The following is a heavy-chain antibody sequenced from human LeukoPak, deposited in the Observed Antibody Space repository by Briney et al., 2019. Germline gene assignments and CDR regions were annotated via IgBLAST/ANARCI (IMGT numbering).Heavy chain of an antibody. CDR1: AGSITSSGYY. D-gene: IGHD4-23*01. CDR2: IHSSGST. CDR3: ARESHYGGNPHAFDI. V-gene: IGHV4-39*07. J-gene: IGHJ3*02. Sequence: PSETLSLTCTVSAGSITSSGYYWGWVRQSPGKGLEWVGSIHSSGSTYYSPSLKSRVSISVDTSENQFSLKLSSVTAADTAAYYCARESHYGGNPHAFDIWGQGTMVTVSS.